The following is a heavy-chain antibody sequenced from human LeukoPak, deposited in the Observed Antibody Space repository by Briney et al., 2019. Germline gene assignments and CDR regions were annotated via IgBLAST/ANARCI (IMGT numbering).Heavy chain of an antibody. Sequence: ASVKVSCKASGYTFTSYGISWVRQAPGQGLEWMGWISAYNGNTNYAQNLQDRVTMTTDTSTSTAYMELRSLRSDDTAVYYCARVLPSYYYGSGSLLDYWGQGTLVTVSS. CDR1: GYTFTSYG. CDR3: ARVLPSYYYGSGSLLDY. V-gene: IGHV1-18*01. D-gene: IGHD3-10*01. J-gene: IGHJ4*02. CDR2: ISAYNGNT.